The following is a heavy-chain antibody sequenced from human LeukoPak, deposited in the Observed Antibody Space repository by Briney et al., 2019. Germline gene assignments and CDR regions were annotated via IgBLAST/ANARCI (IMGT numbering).Heavy chain of an antibody. D-gene: IGHD1-26*01. CDR2: ISAYNGNT. CDR3: AKDVGKWESLHFFDY. V-gene: IGHV1-18*01. CDR1: GYTFTSYG. J-gene: IGHJ4*02. Sequence: GASVKVSCKASGYTFTSYGISWVRQAPGQGLEWMGWISAYNGNTNYAQKLQGRVTMTTDTSTSTAYMELRSLRSDDTAVYYCAKDVGKWESLHFFDYWGQGTLVTVSS.